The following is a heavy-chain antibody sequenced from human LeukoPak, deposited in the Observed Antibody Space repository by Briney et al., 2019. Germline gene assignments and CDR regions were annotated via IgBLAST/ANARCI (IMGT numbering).Heavy chain of an antibody. J-gene: IGHJ6*03. CDR3: ARGAARYYYYMDV. CDR2: VNHSGST. Sequence: EPSETLSLTCTVYGGSFSGYYWSWIRQPPGKGLEGIGEVNHSGSTNYNPSLKSRVTISVDTSKNQFSLKLSSVTAADTAVYYCARGAARYYYYMDVWGKGTTVTVSS. CDR1: GGSFSGYY. D-gene: IGHD6-6*01. V-gene: IGHV4-34*01.